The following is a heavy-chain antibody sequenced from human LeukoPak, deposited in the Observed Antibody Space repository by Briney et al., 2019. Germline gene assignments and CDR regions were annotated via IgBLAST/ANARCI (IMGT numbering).Heavy chain of an antibody. CDR2: IYYSEST. CDR3: ARGPLYYYDSSGYRFDY. V-gene: IGHV4-39*01. CDR1: GGSISSSSYY. Sequence: SETLSLTCTVSGGSISSSSYYWGWIRQPPGKGLEWIGSIYYSESTYYNPSLKSRVTISVDTSKNQFSLKLSSVTAADTAVYYCARGPLYYYDSSGYRFDYWGQGTLVTVSS. D-gene: IGHD3-22*01. J-gene: IGHJ4*02.